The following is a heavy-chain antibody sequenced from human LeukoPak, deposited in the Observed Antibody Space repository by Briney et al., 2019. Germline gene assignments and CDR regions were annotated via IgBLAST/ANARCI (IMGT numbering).Heavy chain of an antibody. CDR2: FYTSGSS. CDR1: GGSMGNYY. V-gene: IGHV4-4*07. D-gene: IGHD6-13*01. CDR3: ARGVYIAAAQYGY. J-gene: IGHJ4*02. Sequence: SETLSLTCTVSGGSMGNYYWTWMRQPAGKGLEWIGRFYTSGSSNYNPSLKSRVTMSVDTSNNQFSLKLSSVTAADTAVYYCARGVYIAAAQYGYWGQGTLVTVSS.